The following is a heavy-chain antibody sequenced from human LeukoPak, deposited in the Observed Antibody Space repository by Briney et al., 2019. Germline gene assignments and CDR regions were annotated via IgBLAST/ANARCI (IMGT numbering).Heavy chain of an antibody. D-gene: IGHD1-14*01. J-gene: IGHJ4*02. CDR2: INPNSGGT. CDR3: ARANPLTRHGLDDY. CDR1: GYTFTGYY. V-gene: IGHV1-2*02. Sequence: GASVKVSCKASGYTFTGYYMHWVRQAPGQGLEWMGWINPNSGGTNYAQKFQGRVTMTRDMSTSTVYMELSSLRSEDTAVYYCARANPLTRHGLDDYWGQGTLVTVSS.